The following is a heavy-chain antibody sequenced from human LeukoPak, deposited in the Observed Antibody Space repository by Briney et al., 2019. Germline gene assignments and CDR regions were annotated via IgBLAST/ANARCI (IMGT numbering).Heavy chain of an antibody. Sequence: GGSLRLSCAASGFTFSSYSMNWVRQAPGKGLEWLSYISSSGSTIYYAVSVKGRFTISRDDARNSLYLQMNSLRAEDTAVYYCARDDCSNPDYMDVWGKGTTVTVSS. J-gene: IGHJ6*03. CDR1: GFTFSSYS. CDR3: ARDDCSNPDYMDV. V-gene: IGHV3-48*04. CDR2: ISSSGSTI. D-gene: IGHD4-11*01.